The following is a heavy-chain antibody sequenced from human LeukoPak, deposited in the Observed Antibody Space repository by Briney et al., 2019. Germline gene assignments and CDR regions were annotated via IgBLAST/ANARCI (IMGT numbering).Heavy chain of an antibody. Sequence: AGSLRLSCAASGFTFSDYYMSWIRQAPGKGLEWVSYISSSGSAIYYADSVKGRFTVSRDNAKNSLYLQMNSLRAEDTAVYYCARAAPNTAMVNFDYWGQGTLVTVSS. CDR1: GFTFSDYY. CDR2: ISSSGSAI. D-gene: IGHD5-18*01. CDR3: ARAAPNTAMVNFDY. J-gene: IGHJ4*02. V-gene: IGHV3-11*01.